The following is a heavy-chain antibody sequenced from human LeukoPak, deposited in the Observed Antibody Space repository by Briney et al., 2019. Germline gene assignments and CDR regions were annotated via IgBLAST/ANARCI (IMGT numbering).Heavy chain of an antibody. Sequence: PGGSLRLSCAGSGFTFDDYAMHWVRQPPGKGLVWVSGINWNSGSIGYADSVKGRFTISRDNAKNSLYLQMNSLRAEDTALYYCAKGGDVDILNSHDAFDIWGQGTMVTVSS. D-gene: IGHD3-9*01. V-gene: IGHV3-9*01. CDR1: GFTFDDYA. CDR3: AKGGDVDILNSHDAFDI. CDR2: INWNSGSI. J-gene: IGHJ3*02.